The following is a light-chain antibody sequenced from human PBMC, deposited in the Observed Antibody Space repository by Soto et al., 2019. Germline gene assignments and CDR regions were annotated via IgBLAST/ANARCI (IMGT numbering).Light chain of an antibody. CDR3: SSYAGSRWV. Sequence: QSALTQPASVSGSPGQSMTISCSGTTSDVGIYNLVSWYQQHPGKAPKLVIYEVDKRPSGVSNRYSGSRSGNTASLTISGLQSEVEADYYCSSYAGSRWVFGGGTKLTVL. CDR1: TSDVGIYNL. CDR2: EVD. V-gene: IGLV2-23*02. J-gene: IGLJ3*02.